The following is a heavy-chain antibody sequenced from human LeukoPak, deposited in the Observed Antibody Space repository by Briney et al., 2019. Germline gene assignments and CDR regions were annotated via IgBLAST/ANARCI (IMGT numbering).Heavy chain of an antibody. D-gene: IGHD6-25*01. CDR3: ARDMGGYRRTDYYYYMDV. V-gene: IGHV3-11*01. J-gene: IGHJ6*03. CDR1: GFNFSDYY. CDR2: ISNSSGTK. Sequence: GGSLRLSCAASGFNFSDYYMSWIRQVPGKGLEWVAYISNSSGTKYYPASVKGRFTISRDNAKNSLFLQMNSLRVEDTAVYYCARDMGGYRRTDYYYYMDVWGKGTTVTISS.